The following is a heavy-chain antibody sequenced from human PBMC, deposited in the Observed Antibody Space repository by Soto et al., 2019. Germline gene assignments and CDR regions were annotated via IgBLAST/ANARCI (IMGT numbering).Heavy chain of an antibody. CDR3: AKDPQKTTVTNDAFDI. D-gene: IGHD4-17*01. J-gene: IGHJ3*02. CDR1: GFTFSSYA. Sequence: GGSLRLSCAASGFTFSSYAMSWVRQAPGKGLEWVSAISGSGGSTYYADSVKGRFTISRDNSKNTLYLQMNSLRAEDTAVYYCAKDPQKTTVTNDAFDIWGQGTMVTVSS. CDR2: ISGSGGST. V-gene: IGHV3-23*01.